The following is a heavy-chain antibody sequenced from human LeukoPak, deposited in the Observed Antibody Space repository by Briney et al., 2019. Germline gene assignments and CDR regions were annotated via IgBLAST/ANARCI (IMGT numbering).Heavy chain of an antibody. D-gene: IGHD1-26*01. CDR3: ARDPVEWELLLDY. Sequence: PGGSLRLSCAASGLTFSSYWMRWVRQAPGKRLEWVANMNIDGSEKYYADSAKGRFTISRDNARNSVYLQMNSLRVEDTAVYYCARDPVEWELLLDYWGQGTLVTVSS. CDR1: GLTFSSYW. V-gene: IGHV3-7*01. CDR2: MNIDGSEK. J-gene: IGHJ4*02.